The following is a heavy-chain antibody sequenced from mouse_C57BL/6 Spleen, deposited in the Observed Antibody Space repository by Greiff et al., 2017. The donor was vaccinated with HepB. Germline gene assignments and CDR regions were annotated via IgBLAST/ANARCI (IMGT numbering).Heavy chain of an antibody. J-gene: IGHJ4*01. V-gene: IGHV1-52*01. CDR1: GYTFTSYW. Sequence: QVQLQQPGAELVRPGSSVKLSCKASGYTFTSYWMHWVKQRPIQGLEWIGNIDPSDSETHYNQKFKDKATLTVDKSSSTAYMQLSSLTSEDSAVYYCASAAQARYAMDYWGQGTSVTVSS. CDR2: IDPSDSET. D-gene: IGHD3-2*02. CDR3: ASAAQARYAMDY.